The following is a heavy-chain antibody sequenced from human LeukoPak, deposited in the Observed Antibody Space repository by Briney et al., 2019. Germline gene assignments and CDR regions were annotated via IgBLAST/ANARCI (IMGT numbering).Heavy chain of an antibody. D-gene: IGHD3-22*01. V-gene: IGHV3-33*08. CDR1: GFTFSSYS. CDR3: ARDRGFDSSGYFLDY. Sequence: GGSLRLSCAASGFTFSSYSMHWVRQAPGKGLEWVAVIWYDGSNKYYAESVKGRFTISRDNSKNTLYLQMNSLRAEDTAVYYCARDRGFDSSGYFLDYWGQGTLVTVSS. J-gene: IGHJ4*02. CDR2: IWYDGSNK.